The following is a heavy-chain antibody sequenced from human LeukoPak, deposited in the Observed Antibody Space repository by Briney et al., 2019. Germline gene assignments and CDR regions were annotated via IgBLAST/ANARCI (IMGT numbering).Heavy chain of an antibody. CDR1: GFTFDDYA. V-gene: IGHV3-9*01. J-gene: IGHJ4*02. CDR2: ISWNRGSI. Sequence: GGSLRLSCAASGFTFDDYAMHWVRQVPGKGLEWVPGISWNRGSIGYADSVKGRFTISRDNAKNSLYLQMNSLRAEDTALYYCAKDMVRGVIMPFDYWGQGTWSPSPQ. D-gene: IGHD3-10*01. CDR3: AKDMVRGVIMPFDY.